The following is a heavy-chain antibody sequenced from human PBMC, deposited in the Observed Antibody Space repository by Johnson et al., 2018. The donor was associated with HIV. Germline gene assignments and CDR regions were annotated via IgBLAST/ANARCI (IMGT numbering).Heavy chain of an antibody. J-gene: IGHJ3*02. CDR2: ISSSGSTI. Sequence: HVQLVESGGGLVKPGGSLRLSCAASGFTFSDYYMSWIRQAPGKGLEWVSYISSSGSTIYYADSVKGRVTISRDNAKNSLYLQMNSLRAEDTALYYCAKDKAAAGPEAFDIWGQGTMVTVSS. D-gene: IGHD6-13*01. CDR1: GFTFSDYY. CDR3: AKDKAAAGPEAFDI. V-gene: IGHV3-11*01.